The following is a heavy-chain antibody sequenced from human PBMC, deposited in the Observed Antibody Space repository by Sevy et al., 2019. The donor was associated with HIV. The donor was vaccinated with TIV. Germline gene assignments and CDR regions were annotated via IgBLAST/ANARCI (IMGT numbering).Heavy chain of an antibody. CDR1: AGSFSGYY. CDR3: ARHCGGDCSHAFDI. V-gene: IGHV4-34*01. J-gene: IGHJ3*02. Sequence: SDTLSLTCAVYAGSFSGYYWSWIRQPPGKGLEWIGEINHSGSTNYNPSLKSRVTISGDPSKNQFSLKLSSVTAADTAVYYCARHCGGDCSHAFDIWGQGTMVTVSS. D-gene: IGHD2-21*02. CDR2: INHSGST.